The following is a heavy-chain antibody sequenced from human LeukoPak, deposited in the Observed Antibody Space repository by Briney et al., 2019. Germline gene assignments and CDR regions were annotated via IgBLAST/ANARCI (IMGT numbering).Heavy chain of an antibody. CDR3: AAGTDFWSGYYPAY. CDR2: IVVGSGNT. J-gene: IGHJ4*02. V-gene: IGHV1-58*02. Sequence: ASVKVSCKASGFTFTSSGMQWVRQARGQRLEWIGWIVVGSGNTNYAQKFQERVTITRDMSTSTAYMELSSLRSEDTAVYYCAAGTDFWSGYYPAYWGQGTLVTVSS. D-gene: IGHD3-3*01. CDR1: GFTFTSSG.